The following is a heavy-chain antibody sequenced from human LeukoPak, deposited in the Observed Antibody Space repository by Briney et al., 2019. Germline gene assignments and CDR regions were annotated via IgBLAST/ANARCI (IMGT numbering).Heavy chain of an antibody. J-gene: IGHJ6*02. V-gene: IGHV3-21*01. CDR2: ISSSSSYI. CDR3: ARDRGLYYDILTGYYISYYGMDV. CDR1: GFTFSSYS. Sequence: PGGSLRLSCAASGFTFSSYSMNWVRQAPGKGLEWVSSISSSSSYIYYADSVKGRFTISRDNAKNSLYLQMNSLRAEDTAVYYCARDRGLYYDILTGYYISYYGMDVWGQGTTVTVSS. D-gene: IGHD3-9*01.